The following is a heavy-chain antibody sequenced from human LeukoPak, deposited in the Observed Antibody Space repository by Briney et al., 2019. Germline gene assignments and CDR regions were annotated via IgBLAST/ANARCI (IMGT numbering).Heavy chain of an antibody. D-gene: IGHD4-17*01. Sequence: SETLSLTCTVSGGSISSYYWSWIRQPPGRGLEWIGYIPYSGSTNYNPSLKSRVTISVDTSKNQFSLKLNSVTAADTAVYYCATNGVTSPYYFDYWGQGTLVTVSS. CDR3: ATNGVTSPYYFDY. V-gene: IGHV4-59*01. CDR1: GGSISSYY. CDR2: IPYSGST. J-gene: IGHJ4*02.